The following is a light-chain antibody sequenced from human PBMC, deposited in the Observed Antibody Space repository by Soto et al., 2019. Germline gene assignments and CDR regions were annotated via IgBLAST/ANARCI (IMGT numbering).Light chain of an antibody. CDR2: DAS. J-gene: IGKJ3*01. Sequence: DIQMTQSPSSLSASVGDRVTITCQASQDISNYLNWYQQKPGKAPKLLIYDASNLETGVPSRFSGSGSGTDFTCTISSLQPEDIATYYCQQYDNLPLIFTFGPGTKVDIK. CDR1: QDISNY. CDR3: QQYDNLPLIFT. V-gene: IGKV1-33*01.